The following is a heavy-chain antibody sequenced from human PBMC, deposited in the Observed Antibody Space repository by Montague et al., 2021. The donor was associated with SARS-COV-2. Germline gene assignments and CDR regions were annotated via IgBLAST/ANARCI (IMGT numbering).Heavy chain of an antibody. V-gene: IGHV3-15*01. J-gene: IGHJ4*02. CDR2: IKSKTDGGTT. Sequence: SLRLSCAASGFTFSNAWMSWVCQAPGKGLEWVGRIKSKTDGGTTDYAAPAKGRFTISRADSKNTLYLQMNSLKTEDTAVYYCTTDPDFNYVLWVPNWGQGTLVTVSS. CDR1: GFTFSNAW. CDR3: TTDPDFNYVLWVPN. D-gene: IGHD3-10*02.